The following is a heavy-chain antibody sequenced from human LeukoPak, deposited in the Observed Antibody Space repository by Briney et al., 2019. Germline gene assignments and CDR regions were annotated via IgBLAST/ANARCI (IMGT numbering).Heavy chain of an antibody. Sequence: GESLSLSCAASGFTVGSNSMSWVRQAPGKGLEWVSLIYSGGSTYYADSVKGRFTISRDSSKNTLYLQMNSLRAEDTAVYYCAREAYYYGSGNFYFDYWGQGTLVAVSS. V-gene: IGHV3-66*02. CDR3: AREAYYYGSGNFYFDY. CDR1: GFTVGSNS. J-gene: IGHJ4*02. CDR2: IYSGGST. D-gene: IGHD3-10*01.